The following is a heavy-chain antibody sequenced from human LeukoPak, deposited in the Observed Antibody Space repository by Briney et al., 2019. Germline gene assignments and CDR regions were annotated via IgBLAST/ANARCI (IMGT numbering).Heavy chain of an antibody. V-gene: IGHV3-15*01. CDR3: TTDPEYGDYEGYYFDY. J-gene: IGHJ4*02. Sequence: GGSLRLSCAASGFTFSNAWMSWVRQAPGKGPEWVGRIKSKTDGGTTDYAAPVKGRFTISRDDSKNTLYLQMNSLKTEDTAVYYCTTDPEYGDYEGYYFDYWGQGTLVTVSS. D-gene: IGHD4-17*01. CDR1: GFTFSNAW. CDR2: IKSKTDGGTT.